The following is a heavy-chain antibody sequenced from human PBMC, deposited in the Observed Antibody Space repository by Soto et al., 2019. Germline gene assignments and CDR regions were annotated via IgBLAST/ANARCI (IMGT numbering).Heavy chain of an antibody. V-gene: IGHV3-30-3*01. CDR2: ISYDGSNK. CDR1: GFTFSSYA. Sequence: GGSLRLSXAASGFTFSSYAMHWVRQAPGKGLEWVAVISYDGSNKYYADSVKGRFTISRDNSKNTLYLQMNSLRAEDTAVYYCATAWIQLWHPLDYWGQGTLVTVSS. D-gene: IGHD5-18*01. CDR3: ATAWIQLWHPLDY. J-gene: IGHJ4*02.